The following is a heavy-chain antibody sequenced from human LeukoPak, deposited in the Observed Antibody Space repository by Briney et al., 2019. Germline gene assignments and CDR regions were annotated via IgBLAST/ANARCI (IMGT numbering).Heavy chain of an antibody. CDR2: IYYSGST. V-gene: IGHV4-39*01. CDR1: GGSISSSSYY. Sequence: SETLSLTCTVSGGSISSSSYYWGWIRQPPGKGLEWIGSIYYSGSTYYNPSLKSRVTISVDTSKNQFSLKLSSVTAADTAVYYCARHASADIVVVPAAISWFDPWGQGTLVTVSS. J-gene: IGHJ5*02. D-gene: IGHD2-2*02. CDR3: ARHASADIVVVPAAISWFDP.